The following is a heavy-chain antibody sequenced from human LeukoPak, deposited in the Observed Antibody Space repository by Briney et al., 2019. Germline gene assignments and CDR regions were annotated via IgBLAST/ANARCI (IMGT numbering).Heavy chain of an antibody. Sequence: ASVKVSCKTSGYTFSSYTITWVRQAPGQGLQWMGWINTNTGNPTYAQGFTGRYVFSLDTSVSTAYLQISGLTADDTAVYYCARAVAGTMIDYWGQGTLVTVSS. CDR3: ARAVAGTMIDY. V-gene: IGHV7-4-1*02. CDR2: INTNTGNP. J-gene: IGHJ4*02. CDR1: GYTFSSYT. D-gene: IGHD6-19*01.